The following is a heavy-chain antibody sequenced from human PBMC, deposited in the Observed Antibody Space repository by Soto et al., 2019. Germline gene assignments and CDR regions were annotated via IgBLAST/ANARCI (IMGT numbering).Heavy chain of an antibody. J-gene: IGHJ6*02. D-gene: IGHD3-16*01. CDR3: VRPRPSGENYGMDV. Sequence: EVQLVESGGGLIQPGGSLRLSCVASGLTVSHNYMAWVRQAPEMGLEGVSILYTEGTTYYADSVKGRFTISRDSSKNTRFLQMDSLRAEDTAVYYGVRPRPSGENYGMDVWGQGTTVTVSS. CDR2: LYTEGTT. V-gene: IGHV3-53*01. CDR1: GLTVSHNY.